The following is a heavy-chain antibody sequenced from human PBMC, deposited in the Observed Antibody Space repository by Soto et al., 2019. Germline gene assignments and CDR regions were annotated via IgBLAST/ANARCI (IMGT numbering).Heavy chain of an antibody. V-gene: IGHV5-10-1*01. CDR1: GYSFTSYW. Sequence: GESLKISCKGSGYSFTSYWISWVRQMPGKGLEWMGRIDPSDSYTNYSPSFQGHVTISADKSISTAYLQWSSLKASDTAMYYCVRPQPRYGSGLGMDVWGQGTTVTVSS. J-gene: IGHJ6*02. D-gene: IGHD3-10*01. CDR2: IDPSDSYT. CDR3: VRPQPRYGSGLGMDV.